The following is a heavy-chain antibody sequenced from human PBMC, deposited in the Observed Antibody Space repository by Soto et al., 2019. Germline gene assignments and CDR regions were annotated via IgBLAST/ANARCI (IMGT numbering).Heavy chain of an antibody. CDR2: IYYSGST. V-gene: IGHV4-30-4*01. CDR1: GGSISSGDYY. D-gene: IGHD3-3*01. J-gene: IGHJ6*02. Sequence: KTSETLSLTCTVSGGSISSGDYYWSWIRQPPGKGLEWIGYIYYSGSTYYNPSLKSRVTISVHTSKNQFSLKLSSVTAADTAVYYCARAIKGFGVAHYGMDAWGQGTTVTVSS. CDR3: ARAIKGFGVAHYGMDA.